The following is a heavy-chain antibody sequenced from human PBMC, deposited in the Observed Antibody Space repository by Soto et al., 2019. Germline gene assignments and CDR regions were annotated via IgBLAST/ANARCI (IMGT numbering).Heavy chain of an antibody. CDR1: GFTFSTYW. D-gene: IGHD2-2*01. CDR2: ISTDGSST. V-gene: IGHV3-74*01. Sequence: EVQLVESGGGLVQPGGSLRLSCAATGFTFSTYWMHWVRQGPGKGLVWVSRISTDGSSTTYADSVKGRFTITSDNSKNTLYLQMNSLRAEDTAVYYCARATGSNQPFDYWGQGSLVTVSS. CDR3: ARATGSNQPFDY. J-gene: IGHJ4*02.